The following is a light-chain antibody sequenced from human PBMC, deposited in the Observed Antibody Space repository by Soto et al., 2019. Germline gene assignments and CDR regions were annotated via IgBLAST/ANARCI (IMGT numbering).Light chain of an antibody. CDR2: DAS. V-gene: IGKV3-20*01. CDR3: QQFSSYPLT. J-gene: IGKJ4*01. Sequence: VLTHSPGTLSLSAGERAALFCKARQTVSNNYLAWHQQTPGQPPRLLIYDASSRATGIPDRFSGGGSGTDFTLTISRLEPEDFAVYYCQQFSSYPLTFGGGTKVDIK. CDR1: QTVSNNY.